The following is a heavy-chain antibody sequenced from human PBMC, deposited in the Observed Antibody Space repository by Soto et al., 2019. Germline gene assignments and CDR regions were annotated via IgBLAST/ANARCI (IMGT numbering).Heavy chain of an antibody. D-gene: IGHD3-3*01. Sequence: WGSLRLSCAASGFTFISYAMSYVRQAPGKGLEWVSAISGSGGSTYYADSVKGRFTISRDNSKNTLYLQMNSLRAEDTAVYYCAKDPTIFTFDYWGQGTLVTVSS. V-gene: IGHV3-23*01. CDR1: GFTFISYA. CDR3: AKDPTIFTFDY. J-gene: IGHJ4*02. CDR2: ISGSGGST.